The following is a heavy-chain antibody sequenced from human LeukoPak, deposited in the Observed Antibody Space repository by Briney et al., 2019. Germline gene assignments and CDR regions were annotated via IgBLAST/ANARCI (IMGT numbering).Heavy chain of an antibody. Sequence: GGSLRLSCAASGFTFSNYAMSWVRQAPGKGLEWVSVIYSGGSTYYADSVKGRFTISRDNSKNTLYLQMNSLRAEDTAVYYCARGNYYYGSEYWGQGTLVTVSS. D-gene: IGHD3-10*01. CDR3: ARGNYYYGSEY. V-gene: IGHV3-53*01. J-gene: IGHJ4*02. CDR2: IYSGGST. CDR1: GFTFSNYA.